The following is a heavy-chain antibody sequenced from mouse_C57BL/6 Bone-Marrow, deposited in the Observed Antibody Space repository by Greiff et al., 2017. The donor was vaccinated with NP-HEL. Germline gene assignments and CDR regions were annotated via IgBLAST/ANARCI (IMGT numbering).Heavy chain of an antibody. V-gene: IGHV5-12*01. Sequence: EVQLQESGGGLVQPGGSLKLSCAASGFTFSDYYMYWVRQTPEKRLEWVAYISNGGGSTYYPDTVKGRFTISRDNAKNTLYLQMSRLKSEDTAMYYCARPLHYYGFRFAYWGQGTLVTVSA. CDR1: GFTFSDYY. CDR3: ARPLHYYGFRFAY. CDR2: ISNGGGST. D-gene: IGHD1-1*01. J-gene: IGHJ3*01.